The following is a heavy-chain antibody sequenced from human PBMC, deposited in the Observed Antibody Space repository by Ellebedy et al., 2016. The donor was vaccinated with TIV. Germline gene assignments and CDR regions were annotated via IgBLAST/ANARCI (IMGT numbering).Heavy chain of an antibody. CDR3: ARTAAAGTALGDY. Sequence: AASVKVSCKASGYTLTNYGISWVRQAPGQGLEWMGWISGYNGDTNYAQQLQGRLTLTTDTSTSTAYMELRSLTSDDTAVYFCARTAAAGTALGDYWGQGTLVTVSS. D-gene: IGHD6-13*01. J-gene: IGHJ4*02. V-gene: IGHV1-18*01. CDR1: GYTLTNYG. CDR2: ISGYNGDT.